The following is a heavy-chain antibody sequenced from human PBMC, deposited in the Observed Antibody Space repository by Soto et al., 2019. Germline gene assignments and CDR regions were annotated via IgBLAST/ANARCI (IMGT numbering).Heavy chain of an antibody. D-gene: IGHD3-10*01. Sequence: QVQLVQSGAEVKKPGASVKVSCKASGYTFTGYYMHWVRQAPGQGLEWMGWINPNSGGTNYAQKFQGWVTMTRDTSISTAYMEVSRLRSDDTAVYCCARMTMVRGVGTVFFDYWGQGTLVTVSS. CDR1: GYTFTGYY. V-gene: IGHV1-2*04. CDR2: INPNSGGT. J-gene: IGHJ4*02. CDR3: ARMTMVRGVGTVFFDY.